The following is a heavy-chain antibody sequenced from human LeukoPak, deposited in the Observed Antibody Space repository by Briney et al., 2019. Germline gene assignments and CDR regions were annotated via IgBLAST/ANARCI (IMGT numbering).Heavy chain of an antibody. Sequence: PSETLPLTCTVSGGSISSDYWSWIRQPPGKGLEWIGWISYSGSTTYNPSLKTRVTISVDTSKNQFSLKLSSVTAADTAVYYCARQASCSSTNCYPFDYWGQGTLVTVSS. CDR1: GGSISSDY. V-gene: IGHV4-59*08. CDR3: ARQASCSSTNCYPFDY. D-gene: IGHD2-2*01. CDR2: ISYSGST. J-gene: IGHJ4*02.